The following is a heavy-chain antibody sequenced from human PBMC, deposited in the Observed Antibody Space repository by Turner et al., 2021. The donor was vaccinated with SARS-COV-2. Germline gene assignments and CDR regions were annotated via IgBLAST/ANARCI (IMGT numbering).Heavy chain of an antibody. D-gene: IGHD1-26*01. CDR2: INGDGTST. J-gene: IGHJ4*02. CDR3: ARSSAGAIDY. CDR1: GFTFSSYA. V-gene: IGHV3-74*01. Sequence: EVQLVESGGGLVQPGGSLRLSCASSGFTFSSYAMHWVRQAPGKGLVLVARINGDGTSTSYADSEKGRFTISRDKAKNTLYVQMSSLRAEDTAVYYCARSSAGAIDYWGQGTLVTVTS.